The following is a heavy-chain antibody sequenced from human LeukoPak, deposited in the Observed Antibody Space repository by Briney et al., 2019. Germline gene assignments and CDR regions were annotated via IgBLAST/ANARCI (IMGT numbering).Heavy chain of an antibody. V-gene: IGHV3-23*01. CDR1: GFTFSAYA. J-gene: IGHJ6*03. D-gene: IGHD2/OR15-2a*01. Sequence: GGSLRLSCAASGFTFSAYAMSWVRQAPGEGLERVSAISGSGRSTYYADSVKGRFTISRDNSKNSLYLPMNSLRAEDTAVYYCARDGRNIYYYYYYMDVWGKGTTVTVSS. CDR3: ARDGRNIYYYYYYMDV. CDR2: ISGSGRST.